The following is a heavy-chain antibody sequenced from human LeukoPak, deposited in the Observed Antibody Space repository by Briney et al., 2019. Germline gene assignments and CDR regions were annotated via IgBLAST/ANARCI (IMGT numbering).Heavy chain of an antibody. J-gene: IGHJ6*02. CDR1: GGSFSGYY. V-gene: IGHV4-34*01. D-gene: IGHD2-15*01. CDR3: ARGYCSGGSCSYYYYYGMDV. CDR2: INHSGST. Sequence: PSETLSLTCAVYGGSFSGYYWSWIRQPPGKGLEWIGEINHSGSTNYNPSLKSRVTISVDTCKNQFSLKLSSVTAADTAVYYCARGYCSGGSCSYYYYYGMDVWGQGTTVTVSS.